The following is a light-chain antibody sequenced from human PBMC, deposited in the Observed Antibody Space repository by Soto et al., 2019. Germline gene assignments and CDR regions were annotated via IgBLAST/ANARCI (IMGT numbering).Light chain of an antibody. Sequence: AAGDRVTITCRASQGISSALAWYQQKPGKAPKLLIYDASSLESGVPSRFSGSGSGTDFTLTISSLQPEDFATYYCQQFNSYPYTFGQGTKLEIK. CDR1: QGISSA. V-gene: IGKV1-13*02. J-gene: IGKJ2*01. CDR3: QQFNSYPYT. CDR2: DAS.